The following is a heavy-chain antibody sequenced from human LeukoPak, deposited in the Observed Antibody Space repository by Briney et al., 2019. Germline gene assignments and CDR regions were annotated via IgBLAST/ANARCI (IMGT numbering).Heavy chain of an antibody. CDR2: IWYDGSNK. Sequence: GGSLRLSCAASGFTFSSYGMHWVRQAPGKGLEWVAVIWYDGSNKYYADSVKGRFTISRDNSKNTLYLQMISLRAEDTAVYYCAKTSRGYTGYDAIDYWGQGTLVTVSS. V-gene: IGHV3-33*06. D-gene: IGHD5-12*01. CDR1: GFTFSSYG. CDR3: AKTSRGYTGYDAIDY. J-gene: IGHJ4*02.